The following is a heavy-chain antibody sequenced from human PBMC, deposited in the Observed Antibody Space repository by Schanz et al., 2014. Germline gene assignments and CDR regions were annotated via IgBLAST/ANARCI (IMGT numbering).Heavy chain of an antibody. D-gene: IGHD6-13*01. CDR2: INHSGST. Sequence: VQLLASGGGLVQPGGSLRLTCLTSGFTFTDHAMSWVRQPPGKGLEWIGEINHSGSTNYNPSLKSRVTITGDTSKNQFSLTLSSVTAADTAVYYCARGPDSTSADVPRGRRRYYFDYWGQGTLVTVSS. V-gene: IGHV4-34*01. CDR3: ARGPDSTSADVPRGRRRYYFDY. J-gene: IGHJ4*02. CDR1: GFTFTDHA.